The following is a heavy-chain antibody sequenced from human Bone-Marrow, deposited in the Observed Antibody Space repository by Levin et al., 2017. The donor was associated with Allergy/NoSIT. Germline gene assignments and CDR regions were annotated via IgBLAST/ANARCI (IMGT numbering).Heavy chain of an antibody. J-gene: IGHJ4*02. CDR3: AKDSGYSSSWNVDY. CDR2: ISYDGSNK. CDR1: GFTFSSYG. V-gene: IGHV3-30*18. Sequence: GGSLRLSCAASGFTFSSYGMHWVRQAPGKGLEWVAVISYDGSNKYYADSVKGRFTISRDNSKNTLYLQMNSLRAEDTAVYYCAKDSGYSSSWNVDYWGQGTLVTVSS. D-gene: IGHD6-13*01.